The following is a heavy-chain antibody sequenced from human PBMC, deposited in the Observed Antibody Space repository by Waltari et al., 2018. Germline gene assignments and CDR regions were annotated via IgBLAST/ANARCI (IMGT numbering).Heavy chain of an antibody. CDR1: GSTFGTTW. CDR2: IKPDGSEK. Sequence: EVQLVESGGALVQPGGSVRLPCAASGSTFGTTWMCWVRQTPGKGLEWVANIKPDGSEKYYVDSVKGRFTISRDNAKNSLYLQMNSLRAEDTAVYFCASGGGRPFDYWGQGTLVTVSS. D-gene: IGHD3-16*01. V-gene: IGHV3-7*01. CDR3: ASGGGRPFDY. J-gene: IGHJ4*02.